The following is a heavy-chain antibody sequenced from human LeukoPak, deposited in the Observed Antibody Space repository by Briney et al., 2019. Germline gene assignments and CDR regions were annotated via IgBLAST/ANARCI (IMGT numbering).Heavy chain of an antibody. CDR1: GFTLSGYW. J-gene: IGHJ4*02. D-gene: IGHD6-13*01. CDR2: IKQDAGEI. Sequence: GGSLRLSCAASGFTLSGYWMSWVRQLPGKGLEWVANIKQDAGEIRYVDSVKGRFTISRDNANNSLYLQMNSLRAEDTGVYYCARLGSSWDFFDFWGQGTLVTVS. CDR3: ARLGSSWDFFDF. V-gene: IGHV3-7*01.